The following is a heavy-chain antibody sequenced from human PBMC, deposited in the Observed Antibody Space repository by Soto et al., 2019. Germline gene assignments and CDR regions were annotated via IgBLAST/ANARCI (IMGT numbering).Heavy chain of an antibody. CDR3: ARGDRGAFDI. J-gene: IGHJ3*02. CDR2: IHSDGSST. Sequence: EAQLVESGGGLVQPGASLRLSCAASGFTFSYYWMHWVRQAPGKGLVWVSRIHSDGSSTTYADSVKGRFTISRDNARNTVYLQMNSLRVEDTAVYYCARGDRGAFDIWGQGTVVTVSS. V-gene: IGHV3-74*01. D-gene: IGHD1-26*01. CDR1: GFTFSYYW.